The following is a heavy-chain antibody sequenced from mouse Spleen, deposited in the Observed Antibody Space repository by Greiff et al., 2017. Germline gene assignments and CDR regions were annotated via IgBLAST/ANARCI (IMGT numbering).Heavy chain of an antibody. D-gene: IGHD4-1*01. Sequence: VQVVESGAELARPGASVKLSCKASGYTFTSYGISWVKQRTGQGLEWIGEIYPRSGNTYYNEKFKGKATLTADKSSSTAYMELRSLTSEDSAVYFCARSELGRFDYWGQGTTLTVSS. V-gene: IGHV1-81*01. CDR2: IYPRSGNT. CDR3: ARSELGRFDY. CDR1: GYTFTSYG. J-gene: IGHJ2*01.